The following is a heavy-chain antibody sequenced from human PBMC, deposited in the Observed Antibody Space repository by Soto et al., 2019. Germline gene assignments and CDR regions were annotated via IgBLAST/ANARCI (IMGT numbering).Heavy chain of an antibody. CDR1: GYSFTGYY. CDR3: ARGDYGTGGYPFPYVEY. Sequence: HEHLVQSGAEVKRPGASLKVSCKASGYSFTGYYIHWVRQAPGQGLEWMGWINPDSGATNYAQNCQGMFTLTSDTSISTASMDLTSLTSDDTAVYYCARGDYGTGGYPFPYVEYWGQGTLVIVSS. J-gene: IGHJ4*02. D-gene: IGHD2-8*02. CDR2: INPDSGAT. V-gene: IGHV1-2*02.